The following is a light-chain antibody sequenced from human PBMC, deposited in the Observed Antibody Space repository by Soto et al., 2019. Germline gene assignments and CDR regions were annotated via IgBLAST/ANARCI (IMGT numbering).Light chain of an antibody. CDR2: DVS. V-gene: IGLV2-14*01. CDR1: SSDVGGYHY. Sequence: QSALTQPASVSGSPGQSITISCTGTSSDVGGYHYVSWYQQHPGKAPKLMIYDVSNRPSGVSNRFSGSKSGNTASLTISGLQAEDEADYYCSSYISSSTRVFGGGTQLTVL. CDR3: SSYISSSTRV. J-gene: IGLJ2*01.